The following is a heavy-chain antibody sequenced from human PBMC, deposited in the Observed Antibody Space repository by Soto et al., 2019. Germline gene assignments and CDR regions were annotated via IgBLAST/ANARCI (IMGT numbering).Heavy chain of an antibody. CDR2: IIPIFGTA. D-gene: IGHD2-15*01. CDR1: GGTFSSYA. Sequence: QVQLVQSGAEVKKPGSSVKVSCKASGGTFSSYAISWVRQAPGQGLEWMGGIIPIFGTANYAQKFHGRVRSTAGESTSTAYRELSSLSSDARAVYYGAGEGCSGSTFDLGGHGTLVTVSS. J-gene: IGHJ2*01. CDR3: AGEGCSGSTFDL. V-gene: IGHV1-69*12.